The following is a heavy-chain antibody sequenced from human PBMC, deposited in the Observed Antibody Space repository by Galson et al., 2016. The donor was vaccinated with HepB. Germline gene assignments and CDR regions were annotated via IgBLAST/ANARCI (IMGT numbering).Heavy chain of an antibody. Sequence: SLRLSRAASGFTFSSYTISWVRQAPGKGLEWVANINQDGGEKYYVDSVKGRFTISRDNAKNSLYLQMNSLRAEDTAVFYCANHRGWGQGTLVTVSS. CDR3: ANHRG. CDR2: INQDGGEK. J-gene: IGHJ4*02. CDR1: GFTFSSYT. D-gene: IGHD1-14*01. V-gene: IGHV3-7*03.